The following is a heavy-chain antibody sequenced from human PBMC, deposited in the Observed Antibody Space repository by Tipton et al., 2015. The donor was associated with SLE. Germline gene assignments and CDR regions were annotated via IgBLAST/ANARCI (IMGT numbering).Heavy chain of an antibody. D-gene: IGHD3-10*01. V-gene: IGHV4-34*01. CDR1: GGSFSGYY. Sequence: TLSLTCAVYGGSFSGYYWSWIRQPPGKGLEWIGEINHSGSTNYNPSLKSRVTISVDTSKNQFSLKLSSVTAADTAVYYCARDRGGSEEYWGQGTLVTVSS. CDR3: ARDRGGSEEY. J-gene: IGHJ4*02. CDR2: INHSGST.